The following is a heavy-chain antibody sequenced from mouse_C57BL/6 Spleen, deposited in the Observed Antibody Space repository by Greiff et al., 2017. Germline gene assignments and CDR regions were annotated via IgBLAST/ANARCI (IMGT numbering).Heavy chain of an antibody. CDR3: ARGKGFDY. Sequence: VQVVESGAELVRPGTSVKVSCKASGYAFTNYLIEWVKQRPGQGLEWIGVINPGSGGTNYNEKFKGKATLTADKSSSTAYMQLSSLTSEDSAVYFCARGKGFDYWGQGTTLTVSS. CDR1: GYAFTNYL. CDR2: INPGSGGT. V-gene: IGHV1-54*01. J-gene: IGHJ2*01.